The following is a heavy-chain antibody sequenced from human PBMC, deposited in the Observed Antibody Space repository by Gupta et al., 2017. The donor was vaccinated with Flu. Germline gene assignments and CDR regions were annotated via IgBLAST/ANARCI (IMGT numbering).Heavy chain of an antibody. CDR2: IKQDGTTK. Sequence: ELQLVESCVGLVQPGGSLRLSCAASGFTFSDSWMNWVRQAPGKWMEWVANIKQDGTTKKEGGSLKGRFTVARVNAQTSLDMQMERKKAEDRAGYFGASNRGWEQLDHGCQVTMVTVYS. D-gene: IGHD5-24*01. CDR1: GFTFSDSW. V-gene: IGHV3-7*01. J-gene: IGHJ4*02. CDR3: ASNRGWEQLDH.